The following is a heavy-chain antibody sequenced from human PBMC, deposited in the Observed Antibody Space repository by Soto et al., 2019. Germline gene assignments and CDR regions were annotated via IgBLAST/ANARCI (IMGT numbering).Heavy chain of an antibody. V-gene: IGHV1-8*01. CDR2: MNHSNGNT. J-gene: IGHJ4*02. CDR3: ARGHGNSGIYTGDC. CDR1: VYTFTSYY. Sequence: ASVEVSCESSVYTFTSYYIRRVRQATGQGRAGMGWMNHSNGNTGYAETFQGRVTITRDNSITTAYMEMSSLRSEDTAVYYCARGHGNSGIYTGDCWGQGTLVTVSS. D-gene: IGHD6-13*01.